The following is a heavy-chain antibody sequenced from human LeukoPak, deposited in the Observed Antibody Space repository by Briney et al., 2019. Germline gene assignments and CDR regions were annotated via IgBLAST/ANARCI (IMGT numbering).Heavy chain of an antibody. CDR2: IKSKTDGGTT. Sequence: PGGSLRLSCAASGFTFSDTWMTWVRQAPGKGLEWVGRIKSKTDGGTTDYAAPGKGRFTISRDDSKNTLYLQMNSLKTEDTAVYYCTTETSPQLRFLEWLGWGRVYYFDYWGQGTLVTVSS. J-gene: IGHJ4*02. CDR3: TTETSPQLRFLEWLGWGRVYYFDY. D-gene: IGHD3-3*01. CDR1: GFTFSDTW. V-gene: IGHV3-15*01.